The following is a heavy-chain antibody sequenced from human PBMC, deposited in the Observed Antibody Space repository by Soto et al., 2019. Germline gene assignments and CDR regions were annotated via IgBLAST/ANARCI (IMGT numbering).Heavy chain of an antibody. J-gene: IGHJ3*02. Sequence: SETLSLTCAVYGECFSRHYWTWIRQPPGKGLEWIGEINHRGSTNYNQSLRSRVTVSVDKSKNQFSRKLTSVTAADTAVYYCARGRSSSGWRRRPFDIWGQGTMVTVSS. D-gene: IGHD6-19*01. CDR3: ARGRSSSGWRRRPFDI. CDR2: INHRGST. CDR1: GECFSRHY. V-gene: IGHV4-34*01.